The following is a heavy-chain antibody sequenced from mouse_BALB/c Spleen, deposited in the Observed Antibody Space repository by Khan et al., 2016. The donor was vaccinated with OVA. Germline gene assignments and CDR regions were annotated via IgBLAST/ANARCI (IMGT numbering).Heavy chain of an antibody. Sequence: EVQLVESGPGLVKPSQTVSLTCTVTGISITSGNYRWSWIRQFPGNKLEWIGNIYYSGTVTYNPSLTRRTTITRDTSKNQFLLEMNSLTAEDTATYYGARDYGSLYWYFDVWGAGTTVTVSS. J-gene: IGHJ1*01. V-gene: IGHV3-5*02. CDR3: ARDYGSLYWYFDV. CDR2: IYYSGTV. CDR1: GISITSGNYR. D-gene: IGHD1-1*01.